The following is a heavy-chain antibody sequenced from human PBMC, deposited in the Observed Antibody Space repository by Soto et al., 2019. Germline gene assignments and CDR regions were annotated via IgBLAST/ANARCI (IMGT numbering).Heavy chain of an antibody. CDR3: TIVVVPAAMGGFDY. J-gene: IGHJ4*02. CDR1: GFTFSSYA. V-gene: IGHV3-23*01. CDR2: ISGSGGST. Sequence: EVQLLESGGGLVQPGGSLRLSCAASGFTFSSYAMSWVRQAPGKGLEWVSAISGSGGSTYYADSVKGRFTISRDNSKNTRYLQMNSLRAEDTAVYYCTIVVVPAAMGGFDYWGQGTLVTVSS. D-gene: IGHD2-2*01.